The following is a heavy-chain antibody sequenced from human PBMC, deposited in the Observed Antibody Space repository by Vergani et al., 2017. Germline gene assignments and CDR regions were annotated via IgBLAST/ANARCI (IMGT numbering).Heavy chain of an antibody. Sequence: QVQLVESGGGVVQPGRSLRLSCAASGFTFSSYGMHWVRQAPGKGLEWVAVISYDGSNKYYADSVKGRFTISRDNSKNTLYPQMNSLRAEDTAVYYCAKGQFSPYGSGSYYSNWFDPWGQGTLVTVSS. D-gene: IGHD3-10*01. CDR3: AKGQFSPYGSGSYYSNWFDP. CDR2: ISYDGSNK. CDR1: GFTFSSYG. J-gene: IGHJ5*02. V-gene: IGHV3-30*18.